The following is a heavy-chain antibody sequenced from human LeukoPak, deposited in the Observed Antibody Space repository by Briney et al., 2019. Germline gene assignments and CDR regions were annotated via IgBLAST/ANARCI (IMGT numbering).Heavy chain of an antibody. CDR2: ISWNSGSI. V-gene: IGHV3-9*01. J-gene: IGHJ4*02. Sequence: GGSLRLSCAASGFTFDDYAMHWVRQAPGKGLEWVSGISWNSGSIGYADSVKGRFTISRDNAKNSLYLQMNSLRAEDTALYYCAKMTVAGTHAPFDYWGQGTLVTVSS. CDR3: AKMTVAGTHAPFDY. CDR1: GFTFDDYA. D-gene: IGHD6-19*01.